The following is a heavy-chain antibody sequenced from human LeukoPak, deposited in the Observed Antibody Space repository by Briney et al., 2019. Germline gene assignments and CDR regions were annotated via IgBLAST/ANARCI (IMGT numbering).Heavy chain of an antibody. J-gene: IGHJ6*02. D-gene: IGHD2-15*01. CDR3: ARGDCSGGSCSGSYYYGMDV. CDR1: GGSISSYY. Sequence: SETLSLTCTVSGGSISSYYWSWIRQPPGKGLEWIGYIYYSGSTNYNPSLKSRVTISVDTSKNQFSLKLSSVTAADTAVYYCARGDCSGGSCSGSYYYGMDVWGQGTTATVSS. CDR2: IYYSGST. V-gene: IGHV4-59*01.